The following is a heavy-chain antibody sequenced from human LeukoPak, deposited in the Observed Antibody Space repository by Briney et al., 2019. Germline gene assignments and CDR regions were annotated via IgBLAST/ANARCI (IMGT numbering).Heavy chain of an antibody. V-gene: IGHV3-15*01. D-gene: IGHD6-6*01. CDR1: GFTFSNAW. Sequence: PGWSLRLSCAASGFTFSNAWMSWVRQAPGKGLEWVGRIKSKTDGGTTDYAALVKGRFTISRDDSENTLYLQMNSLRAAETTVDYCARNKGTSYLSSFDYWGQGTLVTVSS. CDR2: IKSKTDGGTT. J-gene: IGHJ4*02. CDR3: ARNKGTSYLSSFDY.